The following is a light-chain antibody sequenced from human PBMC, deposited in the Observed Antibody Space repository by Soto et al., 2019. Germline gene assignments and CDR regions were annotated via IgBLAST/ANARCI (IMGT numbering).Light chain of an antibody. CDR2: GAS. CDR3: QQYCSSPRVT. J-gene: IGKJ4*01. Sequence: EIVLTQSPGTLSLSPGERATLSCRASQSVSSSYLAWYQQKPGQAPRLLIYGASSRATGIPDRFSGSGSGTDFTLTNSRLEPEDFAVYYCQQYCSSPRVTFGGGTKVEIK. CDR1: QSVSSSY. V-gene: IGKV3-20*01.